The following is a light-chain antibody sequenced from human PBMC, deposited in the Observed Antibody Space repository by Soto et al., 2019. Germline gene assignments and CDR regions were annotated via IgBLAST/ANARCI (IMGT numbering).Light chain of an antibody. CDR3: QQDSSWPLT. V-gene: IGKV3-15*01. CDR1: QDIRSS. Sequence: EIVMTQSPATLSVSPGERVQLSCRASQDIRSSLAWYQQKPGQAPRLLIYGASIRATGVPATFSGSGSGTEFTLSISSLQSEHLGVYYCQQDSSWPLTFGGGTKVDIK. CDR2: GAS. J-gene: IGKJ4*01.